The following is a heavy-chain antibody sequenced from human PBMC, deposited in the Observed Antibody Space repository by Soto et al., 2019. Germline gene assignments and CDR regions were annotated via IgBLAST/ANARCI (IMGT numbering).Heavy chain of an antibody. CDR3: ARAKVVAVDAFDI. V-gene: IGHV4-4*02. Sequence: QVQLQESGPGLVKPSGTLSLTCAVSGGSISSSNWWSWVRQPPGKGLEWIGEIYHSGSTNYNPSLKSRATTSVATSKNQSSLKLSSVTAADTAVYYCARAKVVAVDAFDIWGQGTMVTVSS. CDR2: IYHSGST. J-gene: IGHJ3*02. CDR1: GGSISSSNW. D-gene: IGHD3-22*01.